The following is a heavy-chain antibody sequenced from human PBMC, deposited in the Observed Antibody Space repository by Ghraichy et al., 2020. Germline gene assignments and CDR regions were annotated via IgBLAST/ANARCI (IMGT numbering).Heavy chain of an antibody. CDR3: ARGAYYYYDSSGYFLFDY. CDR2: ISSSSSYI. CDR1: GFTFSSYS. V-gene: IGHV3-21*01. D-gene: IGHD3-22*01. Sequence: GGSLRLSCAASGFTFSSYSMNWVRQAPGKGLEWVSSISSSSSYIYYADSVKGRFTISRDNAKNSLYLQMNSLRAEDTAVYYCARGAYYYYDSSGYFLFDYWGQGTLVTVSS. J-gene: IGHJ4*02.